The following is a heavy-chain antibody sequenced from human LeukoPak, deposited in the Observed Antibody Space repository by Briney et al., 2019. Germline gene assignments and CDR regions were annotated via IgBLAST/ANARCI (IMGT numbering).Heavy chain of an antibody. Sequence: ASVKVSCKVSGYTLTELSMHWVRQAPGKGLEWMGGFDPEDGETIYAQKFQGRVTMTEDTSTDTAYMELSSLRSEDTAVYYCATGVPATRSYYSTHYYYYMDVWGKGTTVTISS. V-gene: IGHV1-24*01. J-gene: IGHJ6*03. CDR3: ATGVPATRSYYSTHYYYYMDV. CDR1: GYTLTELS. D-gene: IGHD3-10*01. CDR2: FDPEDGET.